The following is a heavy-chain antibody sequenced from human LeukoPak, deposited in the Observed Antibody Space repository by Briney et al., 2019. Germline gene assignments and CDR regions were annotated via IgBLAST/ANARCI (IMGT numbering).Heavy chain of an antibody. D-gene: IGHD2-15*01. J-gene: IGHJ4*02. CDR1: GGSLSGYY. Sequence: SETLSLTCAVYGGSLSGYYWTWIRQPPGKGLEWIGEINQSGSTNHNPSLKSRVTISVDTSKNQFSLKLSSVTAADTAVYYCARKYCSGGSCYSAVLRYFDYWGQGTLVTVSS. V-gene: IGHV4-34*01. CDR2: INQSGST. CDR3: ARKYCSGGSCYSAVLRYFDY.